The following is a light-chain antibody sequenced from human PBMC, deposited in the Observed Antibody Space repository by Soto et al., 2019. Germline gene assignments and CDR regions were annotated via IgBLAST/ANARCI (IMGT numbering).Light chain of an antibody. J-gene: IGKJ1*01. CDR2: GAS. CDR1: QSVSNNY. Sequence: EIVLTQSPGTLSLSPGERATLSCRASQSVSNNYLAWYQQKPGQAPRLLIYGASNRATGIPDRFSGSGSGTDFTLTISRLEPEEFTVYYCHQYGCSVTFGQGTKAEI. CDR3: HQYGCSVT. V-gene: IGKV3-20*01.